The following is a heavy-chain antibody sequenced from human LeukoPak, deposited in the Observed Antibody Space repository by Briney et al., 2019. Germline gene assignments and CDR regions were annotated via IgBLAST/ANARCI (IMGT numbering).Heavy chain of an antibody. Sequence: GGSLRLSCAASGFKFNIYAMSWVRQAPGKGLEWVSAISGSGGTIYYADSVKGRFTIARDNSKNTLYLQMNSLRAEDTAVYYCARKIAGRYFDYWGQGTLVTVSS. CDR1: GFKFNIYA. J-gene: IGHJ4*02. CDR3: ARKIAGRYFDY. D-gene: IGHD6-13*01. CDR2: ISGSGGTI. V-gene: IGHV3-23*01.